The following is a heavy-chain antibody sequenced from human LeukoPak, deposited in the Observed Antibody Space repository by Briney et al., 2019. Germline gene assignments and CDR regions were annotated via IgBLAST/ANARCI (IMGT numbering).Heavy chain of an antibody. J-gene: IGHJ4*02. CDR2: ISAYNGDT. D-gene: IGHD6-19*01. V-gene: IGHV1-18*01. CDR1: VYTFNSYG. CDR3: ARDPSNTSGWYIFFDY. Sequence: ASVKVSCKASVYTFNSYGISWVRQAPGQGLEWMGWISAYNGDTKYAQRLQGRVTMTTDTSTTTAYMELRSLRSDDTAVYYCARDPSNTSGWYIFFDYWGQGTLVTVSS.